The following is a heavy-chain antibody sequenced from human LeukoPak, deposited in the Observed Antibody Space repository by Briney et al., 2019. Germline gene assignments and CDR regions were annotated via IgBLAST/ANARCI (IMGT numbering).Heavy chain of an antibody. CDR3: ASAYYYDSSGYYADAFDI. D-gene: IGHD3-22*01. CDR2: INPNSGGT. V-gene: IGHV1-2*02. J-gene: IGHJ3*02. CDR1: GYTFTGYY. Sequence: ASVKVSCKASGYTFTGYYMHWVRQAPGQGLEWMGWINPNSGGTNYAQKFQGRVTMTRDTSISTAYMELSRLRSDDTAVYYCASAYYYDSSGYYADAFDIWGQGTMVTVSS.